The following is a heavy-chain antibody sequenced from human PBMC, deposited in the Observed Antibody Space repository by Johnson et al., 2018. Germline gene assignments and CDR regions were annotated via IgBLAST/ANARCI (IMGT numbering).Heavy chain of an antibody. D-gene: IGHD6-19*01. J-gene: IGHJ1*01. CDR2: ISWNAGSM. CDR1: GFTFDDYA. CDR3: AKDMGSSWLVGYFQH. Sequence: VQLVEGGGGLVQAGRSLGLFCAASGFTFDDYAIHWVRQAPGKGLEWVSGISWNAGSMGYVDSVMGRFPISRDNAKNSLYLQMKRLRAEDTALYYCAKDMGSSWLVGYFQHWGQGTLVTVSS. V-gene: IGHV3-9*01.